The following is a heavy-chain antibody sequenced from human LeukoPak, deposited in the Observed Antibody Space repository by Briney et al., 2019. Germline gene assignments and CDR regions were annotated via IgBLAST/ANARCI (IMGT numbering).Heavy chain of an antibody. V-gene: IGHV3-23*01. CDR3: AKDRPIDSGWLLMFDN. CDR1: GFTFSTYA. Sequence: GGSLRLSCAASGFTFSTYAMIWVRQAPGKGLEWVSGISGSGGITYYADSVKGRFTISRDNSKSTLYLQMNSLRADDTAVYYCAKDRPIDSGWLLMFDNWGQGTLVTVSS. CDR2: ISGSGGIT. D-gene: IGHD6-19*01. J-gene: IGHJ4*02.